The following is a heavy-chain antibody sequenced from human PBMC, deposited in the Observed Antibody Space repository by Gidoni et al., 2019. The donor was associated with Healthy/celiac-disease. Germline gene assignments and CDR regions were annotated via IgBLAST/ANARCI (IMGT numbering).Heavy chain of an antibody. CDR2: INHSGST. D-gene: IGHD5-12*01. CDR1: GGSFSGYY. V-gene: IGHV4-34*01. Sequence: QVQLQQWGAGLLKPSETLSLTCAVYGGSFSGYYWSWIRQPPGKGLEWIGEINHSGSTNYNPSLKSRVTISVDTSKNQFSLKLSSVTAADTAVYYCARRAWKWLRAPPDYWGQGTLVTVSS. J-gene: IGHJ4*02. CDR3: ARRAWKWLRAPPDY.